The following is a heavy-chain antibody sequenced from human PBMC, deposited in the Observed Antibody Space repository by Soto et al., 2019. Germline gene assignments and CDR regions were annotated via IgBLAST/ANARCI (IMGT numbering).Heavy chain of an antibody. Sequence: EVQLLESGGGLVQPGGSLRVSCAASGFSFSSYAMNWVRQAPGKGLEWVSAISASGGSTYYAAAVEGRFTISRDNSRHTLYLQMNSLRAEDTAEYYCAKDRGGRAIFGVLIIDGMDVWGQGTTVTVSS. J-gene: IGHJ6*02. CDR2: ISASGGST. CDR3: AKDRGGRAIFGVLIIDGMDV. V-gene: IGHV3-23*01. CDR1: GFSFSSYA. D-gene: IGHD3-3*01.